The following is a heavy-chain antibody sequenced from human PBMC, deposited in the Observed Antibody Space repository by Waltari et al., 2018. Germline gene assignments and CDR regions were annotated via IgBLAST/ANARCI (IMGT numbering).Heavy chain of an antibody. CDR2: MNPKSGNT. J-gene: IGHJ4*02. CDR1: GGTFSSYA. Sequence: QVQLVQSGAEVKKPGSSVKVSCKASGGTFSSYAIRWGRQAPGHGLEWMGWMNPKSGNTGYAQKFKGRVTMTRNTSRSTAYMERSSLRSEDTAVYYCAREVDTAMADYWGQGTLVTVSS. CDR3: AREVDTAMADY. D-gene: IGHD5-18*01. V-gene: IGHV1-8*02.